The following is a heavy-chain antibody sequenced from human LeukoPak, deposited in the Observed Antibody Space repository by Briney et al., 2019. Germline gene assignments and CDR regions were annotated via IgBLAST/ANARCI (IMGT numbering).Heavy chain of an antibody. V-gene: IGHV1-8*01. Sequence: ASVKVSSKASGYTFTSYDINWVRQATGQGLEWMGWMNPNSGNTGYAQKFQGRVTMTRNTSISTAYMELSSLRSEDTAVYYCARNSGYEENFDYWGQGTLVTVSS. J-gene: IGHJ4*02. D-gene: IGHD5-12*01. CDR1: GYTFTSYD. CDR2: MNPNSGNT. CDR3: ARNSGYEENFDY.